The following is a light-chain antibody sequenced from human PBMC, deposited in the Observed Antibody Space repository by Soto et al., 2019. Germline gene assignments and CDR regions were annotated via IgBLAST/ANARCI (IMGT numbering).Light chain of an antibody. CDR2: GNS. CDR3: QSYDSSLSVV. CDR1: SSNIGAGYD. V-gene: IGLV1-40*01. J-gene: IGLJ2*01. Sequence: QSALTQPPSVSGAPGQRVTISCTGSSSNIGAGYDVHWYQQLPGTAPKLLIYGNSNRPSGVPDRFSGSKSGTSASLAITGLQAEDGADYYCQSYDSSLSVVFGGGTKLTVL.